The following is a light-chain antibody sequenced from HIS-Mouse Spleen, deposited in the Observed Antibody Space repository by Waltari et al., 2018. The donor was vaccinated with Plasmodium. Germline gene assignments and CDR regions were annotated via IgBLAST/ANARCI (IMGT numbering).Light chain of an antibody. J-gene: IGLJ3*02. CDR2: EVS. CDR3: YSTDSSGNHRV. Sequence: SYELTQPPSVSVSPGQTARITCPGDALPKKYSYWYQQKSGQAPVLVIYEVSKRPSGIPERFSGSSSGTMATLTISGAQVEDEADYYCYSTDSSGNHRVFGGGTKLTVL. V-gene: IGLV3-10*01. CDR1: ALPKKY.